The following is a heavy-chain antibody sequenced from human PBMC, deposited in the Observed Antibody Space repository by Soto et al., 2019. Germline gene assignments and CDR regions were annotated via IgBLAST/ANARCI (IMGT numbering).Heavy chain of an antibody. CDR1: GFTFSSYA. V-gene: IGHV3-23*01. Sequence: EVQLLESGGGLVQPGGSLRLSCAASGFTFSSYAMSWVRQAPGKGLEWVSAISGSGGSTYYADSVKGRFTISRDNSKNSLYLQMKSLRAEDTAVYYCAKETTIFGVVIGNRLDPWGQGNLVTVSS. D-gene: IGHD3-3*01. J-gene: IGHJ5*02. CDR2: ISGSGGST. CDR3: AKETTIFGVVIGNRLDP.